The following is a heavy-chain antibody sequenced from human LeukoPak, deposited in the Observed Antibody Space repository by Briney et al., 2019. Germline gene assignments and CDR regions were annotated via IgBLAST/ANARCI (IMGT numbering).Heavy chain of an antibody. CDR1: GGSFSDYY. J-gene: IGHJ4*02. V-gene: IGHV4-34*01. Sequence: SETLSLTCAVYGGSFSDYYWSWIRQPPGKGLEWIGEINHSGRTNYNPSLKSRVTTSVDTSKKQFSLKLTSVTAADSAVYYCARTNTVFYYFDYWGQGSLVTVSS. CDR2: INHSGRT. CDR3: ARTNTVFYYFDY. D-gene: IGHD1/OR15-1a*01.